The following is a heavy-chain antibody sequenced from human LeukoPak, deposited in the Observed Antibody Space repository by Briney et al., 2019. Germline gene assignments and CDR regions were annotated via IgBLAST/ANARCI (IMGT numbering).Heavy chain of an antibody. CDR2: VYYSGTT. D-gene: IGHD2-2*01. J-gene: IGHJ4*02. CDR1: GGSISSSGDY. CDR3: AREYSSSRYDY. Sequence: PSETLSLTCRVSGGSISSSGDYWGWIRQPPGKGLEWIGSVYYSGTTYYNPSLKSRVTISVDPSKSQFSLRLTSVTAADTAVYYCAREYSSSRYDYWGQGSLVSVSS. V-gene: IGHV4-39*07.